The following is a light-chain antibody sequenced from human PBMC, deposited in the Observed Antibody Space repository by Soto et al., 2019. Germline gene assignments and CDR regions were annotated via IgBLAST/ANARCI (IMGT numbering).Light chain of an antibody. J-gene: IGKJ2*01. CDR3: QQYGSSPVPYT. CDR2: GAS. Sequence: ESVLTQSPGPLSLPPGARATLSCRARQGVSSSHFAWYQQQPGLAPRLLIYGASSRATGTPDRFRGSGSGTDFTLTISRPEPETFAVYNCQQYGSSPVPYTFGQGTKLEI. CDR1: QGVSSSH. V-gene: IGKV3-20*01.